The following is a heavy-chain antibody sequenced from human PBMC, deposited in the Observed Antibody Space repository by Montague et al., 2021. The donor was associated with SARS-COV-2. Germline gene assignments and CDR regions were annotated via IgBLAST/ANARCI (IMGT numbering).Heavy chain of an antibody. CDR2: IYHSGST. CDR1: GGSMNSYY. J-gene: IGHJ3*01. V-gene: IGHV4-59*12. Sequence: SETLSLTCTVSGGSMNSYYWSWIRQPPGKRLEWIGYIYHSGSTKYNPSFKSRVATSVDTSKNHFSLNLTSVTAADTAVYYCAKHAYNIDIRVYNYTDAFNVWGQGTMVTVSS. D-gene: IGHD1-20*01. CDR3: AKHAYNIDIRVYNYTDAFNV.